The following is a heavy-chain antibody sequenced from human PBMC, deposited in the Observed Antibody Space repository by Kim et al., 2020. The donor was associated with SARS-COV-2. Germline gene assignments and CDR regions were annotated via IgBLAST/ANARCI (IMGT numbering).Heavy chain of an antibody. J-gene: IGHJ2*01. Sequence: EQKFQGRGTITADKSTSTAYMELSSLRSEDTAVYYCARGPLAAAAWYFDLWGRGTLVTVSS. CDR3: ARGPLAAAAWYFDL. D-gene: IGHD6-13*01. V-gene: IGHV1-69*04.